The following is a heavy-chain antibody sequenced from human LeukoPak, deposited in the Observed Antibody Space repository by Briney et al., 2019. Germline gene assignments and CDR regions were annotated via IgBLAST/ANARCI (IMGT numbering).Heavy chain of an antibody. J-gene: IGHJ6*03. Sequence: GASVKVSCKTSGYTFTGYYMHWVRQAPGQGLEWMGWINPNSGGTNYAQKFQGRVTMTRDTSISTAYMELSRLRSDDTAVYYCARDYDILTGSIYYYYYMDVWGKGTTVTVSS. V-gene: IGHV1-2*02. D-gene: IGHD3-9*01. CDR3: ARDYDILTGSIYYYYYMDV. CDR2: INPNSGGT. CDR1: GYTFTGYY.